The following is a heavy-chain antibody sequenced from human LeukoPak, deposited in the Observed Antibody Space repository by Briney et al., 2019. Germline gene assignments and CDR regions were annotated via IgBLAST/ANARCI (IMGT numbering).Heavy chain of an antibody. D-gene: IGHD6-19*01. V-gene: IGHV1-8*01. CDR3: ARRPKYSSGWYLPFDP. Sequence: ASVKVSCKASGYTFTNYDINWVRQATGQGLEWMGWMNPNSGNTGYAQKFQGRVTMTRNTSISTAYMELSSLRSEDTAVYYCARRPKYSSGWYLPFDPWGQGTLVTVSS. J-gene: IGHJ5*02. CDR2: MNPNSGNT. CDR1: GYTFTNYD.